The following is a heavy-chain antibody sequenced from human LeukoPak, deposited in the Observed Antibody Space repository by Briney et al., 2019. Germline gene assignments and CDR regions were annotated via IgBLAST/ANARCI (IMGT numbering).Heavy chain of an antibody. Sequence: ASVKVSCKASGYTFTGYYMHWVRQAPGQGLEWMGWINPNSGGTNYAQKFQVRGTMTRDTSISTAYMELSRLRSDDTAVYYCARYLTGYNAFDIWGQGTMVTVSS. V-gene: IGHV1-2*02. D-gene: IGHD3-9*01. J-gene: IGHJ3*02. CDR3: ARYLTGYNAFDI. CDR1: GYTFTGYY. CDR2: INPNSGGT.